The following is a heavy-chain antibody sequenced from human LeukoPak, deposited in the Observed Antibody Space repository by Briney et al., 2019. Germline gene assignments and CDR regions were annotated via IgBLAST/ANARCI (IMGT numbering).Heavy chain of an antibody. V-gene: IGHV4-34*01. Sequence: PSETLSLTCAVYGGSFSGYYRGWIRQPPGKGLEWIGEINHSGSTNYNPSLKSRVTISVDTSKHQFSLKLSSVTAADTAVYYCAREPRVNMVRGVIAYFDYWGQGTLVTVSS. D-gene: IGHD3-10*01. CDR2: INHSGST. J-gene: IGHJ4*02. CDR3: AREPRVNMVRGVIAYFDY. CDR1: GGSFSGYY.